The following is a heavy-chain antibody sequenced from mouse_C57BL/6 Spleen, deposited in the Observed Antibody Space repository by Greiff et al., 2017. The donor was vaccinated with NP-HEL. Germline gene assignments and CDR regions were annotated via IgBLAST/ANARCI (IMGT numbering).Heavy chain of an antibody. CDR3: ARSAYYSNHWYFDV. CDR1: GFTFSDYY. Sequence: DVKLVESEGGLVQPGSSMKLSCTASGFTFSDYYMAWVRQVPEKGLEWVANINYDGSSTYYLDSLKSRFIISRDNAKNILYLQMSSLKSEDTATYYCARSAYYSNHWYFDVWGTGTTVTVSS. D-gene: IGHD2-5*01. J-gene: IGHJ1*03. CDR2: INYDGSST. V-gene: IGHV5-16*01.